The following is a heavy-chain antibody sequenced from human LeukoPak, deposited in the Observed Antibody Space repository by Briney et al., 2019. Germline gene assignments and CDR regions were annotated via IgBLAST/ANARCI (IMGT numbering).Heavy chain of an antibody. V-gene: IGHV4-61*01. CDR1: GGSVSSGSYY. D-gene: IGHD6-25*01. Sequence: SETLSLTCTVSGGSVSSGSYYWSWIRQPPGKGLEWIGYIYYSGSTNYNPSLKSRVTISVDTSKNQFSLKLSSVTAADTAVYYCARLGGPAATLDYWGQGTLVTVSS. CDR2: IYYSGST. CDR3: ARLGGPAATLDY. J-gene: IGHJ4*02.